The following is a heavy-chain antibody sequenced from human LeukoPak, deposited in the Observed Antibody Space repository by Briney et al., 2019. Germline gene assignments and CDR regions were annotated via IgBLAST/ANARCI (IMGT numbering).Heavy chain of an antibody. J-gene: IGHJ2*01. CDR1: SYTFSNYG. CDR3: ARYGEYWDWYFDL. D-gene: IGHD4-17*01. Sequence: ASVKVSRKPSSYTFSNYGISWVRQAPGQGLEWMGWISGYNGNTNYAQKFQGRVTMTTDTSTRTAYMELRSLRSDDTAVYYCARYGEYWDWYFDLWGRGTLVTVSS. CDR2: ISGYNGNT. V-gene: IGHV1-18*01.